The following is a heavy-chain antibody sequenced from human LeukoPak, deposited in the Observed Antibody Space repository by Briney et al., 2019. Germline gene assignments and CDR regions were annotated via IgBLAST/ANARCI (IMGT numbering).Heavy chain of an antibody. J-gene: IGHJ4*02. D-gene: IGHD6-19*01. CDR3: ARNSLISGSDY. Sequence: GGSLRLSCAASGFTFSSYSMNWVRQAPGKGLEWISYISSSGSTIYYADSVKGRFTISRDNAKNSLYLQMNSLRAEDTAVYYCARNSLISGSDYWGQGTLVTVSS. V-gene: IGHV3-48*04. CDR1: GFTFSSYS. CDR2: ISSSGSTI.